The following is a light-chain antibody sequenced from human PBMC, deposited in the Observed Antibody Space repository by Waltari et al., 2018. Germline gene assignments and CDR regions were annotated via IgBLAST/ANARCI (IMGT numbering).Light chain of an antibody. J-gene: IGLJ2*01. CDR3: QSYDTSLSVV. CDR1: GSNIGAGYD. V-gene: IGLV1-40*01. CDR2: GVN. Sequence: QSVLTQPPSVSGAPGQRVTISCTGGGSNIGAGYDVPCYRQLPGKAPELLIYGVNNRPSGVPDRFFGSLSGTSASLAITGLQAEDEADYYCQSYDTSLSVVFGGGTKLTV.